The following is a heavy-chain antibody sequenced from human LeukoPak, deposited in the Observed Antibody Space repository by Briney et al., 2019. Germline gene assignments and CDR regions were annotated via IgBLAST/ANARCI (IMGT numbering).Heavy chain of an antibody. Sequence: GGSLRLSCAASGFTFSSYGMHWVRQAPGKGLEWVAVISYDGSNKYYADSVKGRFTISRDNSKNTLYLQMNSLRAEDTAVYYCAREVPIQLCFDYWGQGTLVTVSS. V-gene: IGHV3-30*03. CDR1: GFTFSSYG. CDR3: AREVPIQLCFDY. D-gene: IGHD5-18*01. CDR2: ISYDGSNK. J-gene: IGHJ4*02.